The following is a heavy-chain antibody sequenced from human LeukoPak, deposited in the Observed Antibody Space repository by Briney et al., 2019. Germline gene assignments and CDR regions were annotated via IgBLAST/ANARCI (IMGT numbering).Heavy chain of an antibody. V-gene: IGHV3-33*01. CDR2: IWYDGSNK. D-gene: IGHD1-26*01. CDR1: GFTFSRHG. Sequence: GSLRLSCAASGFTFSRHGMHWVRQAAGKGLEWVAVIWYDGSNKYYADSVKGRFTISRDNSKNTLYLQMNSLRGEDTAVYYCARRYSGSYYFDYWGQGTLVTVSS. J-gene: IGHJ4*02. CDR3: ARRYSGSYYFDY.